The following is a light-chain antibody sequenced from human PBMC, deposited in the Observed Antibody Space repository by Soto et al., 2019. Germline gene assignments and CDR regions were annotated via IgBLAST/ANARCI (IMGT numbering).Light chain of an antibody. CDR2: DAA. CDR3: QQYGSSPLT. V-gene: IGKV3-20*01. J-gene: IGKJ4*01. CDR1: QSVTNSY. Sequence: EIVLTQSPGTLSLSPGERVTLSCRASQSVTNSYVAWYQQKPGQAPRLLIYDAATRATGIPDRFSGSGSGTDFSLTIRSLEPEDLAVYFCQQYGSSPLTCSGGHKVDI.